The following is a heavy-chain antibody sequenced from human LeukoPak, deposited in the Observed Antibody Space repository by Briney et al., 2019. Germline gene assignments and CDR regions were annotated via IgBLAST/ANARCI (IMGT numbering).Heavy chain of an antibody. V-gene: IGHV3-7*03. CDR3: ARDGCSGYDWRGENWFDP. CDR1: GFTFSSYW. J-gene: IGHJ5*02. D-gene: IGHD5-12*01. Sequence: GGSLRLSCAASGFTFSSYWMSWVRQAPGKGLEWVANIKQDGSEKYYVDSVKGRFTISRDNAKNSLYLQMNSLRAEDTAVYYCARDGCSGYDWRGENWFDPWGQGTLVTVSS. CDR2: IKQDGSEK.